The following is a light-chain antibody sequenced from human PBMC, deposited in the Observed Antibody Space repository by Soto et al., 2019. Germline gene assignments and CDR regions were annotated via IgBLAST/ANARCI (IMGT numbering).Light chain of an antibody. CDR2: EVS. Sequence: QSVLTQPASVSGSPGQSITISCTGTSSDVGGYNYVSWYQQHPVEAPKLLIYEVSNRPSGVSNRFSGSKSGDTASLTISGLQAEDEDHYYCSSYRSNSRVVFGGGTKLTVL. CDR1: SSDVGGYNY. J-gene: IGLJ2*01. CDR3: SSYRSNSRVV. V-gene: IGLV2-14*01.